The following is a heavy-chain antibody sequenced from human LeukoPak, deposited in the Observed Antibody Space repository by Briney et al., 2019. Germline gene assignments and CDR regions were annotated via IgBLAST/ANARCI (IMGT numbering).Heavy chain of an antibody. J-gene: IGHJ5*02. CDR1: GFTFSSYS. Sequence: GGSLRLSCAASGFTFSSYSMNWVRQAPGKGLEWVSYISSYSSIIYYADSVKGRFTISRDNAKNSLYLQRNSLRDEDTAVYYCARGGSWNEDWFDPWGQGTLVTVSS. CDR2: ISSYSSII. CDR3: ARGGSWNEDWFDP. D-gene: IGHD1-1*01. V-gene: IGHV3-48*02.